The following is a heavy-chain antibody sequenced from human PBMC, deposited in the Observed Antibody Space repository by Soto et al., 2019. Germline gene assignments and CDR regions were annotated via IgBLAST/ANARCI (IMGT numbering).Heavy chain of an antibody. V-gene: IGHV1-18*01. Sequence: QVQLVQSGAEVKNPGASVKVSCKASGYTFTRYVICWARQAPGQWLEWMGWINTYNGNTNYAQNVQGRVTLTTDTSTSTAYMALRSLRSNDTAIYYCAMVDVYVTPSPQDVWGQGTTVIVSS. CDR3: AMVDVYVTPSPQDV. J-gene: IGHJ6*02. CDR2: INTYNGNT. D-gene: IGHD3-16*01. CDR1: GYTFTRYV.